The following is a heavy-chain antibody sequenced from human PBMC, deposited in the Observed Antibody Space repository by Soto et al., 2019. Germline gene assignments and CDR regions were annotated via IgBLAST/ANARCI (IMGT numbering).Heavy chain of an antibody. CDR1: GGSFSGYY. CDR3: ARETVRRYCSGGSCYWFDP. J-gene: IGHJ5*02. V-gene: IGHV4-34*01. Sequence: SETLSLTCAVYGGSFSGYYWSWIRQPPGKGLEWIGEINHSGSTNYNPSLKSRVTISVDTSKNQFSLKLSSVTAADTAVYYCARETVRRYCSGGSCYWFDPWGQGTLVTVSS. CDR2: INHSGST. D-gene: IGHD2-15*01.